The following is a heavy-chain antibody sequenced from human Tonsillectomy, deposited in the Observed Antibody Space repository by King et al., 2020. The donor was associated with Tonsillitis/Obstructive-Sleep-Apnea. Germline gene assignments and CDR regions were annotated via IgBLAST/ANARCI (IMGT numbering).Heavy chain of an antibody. D-gene: IGHD2-2*01. CDR3: ASRYCSRTSCFPNWFDP. V-gene: IGHV3-11*01. CDR1: GFTFSDYY. Sequence: VQLVESGGGLVKPGGSLRLSCAASGFTFSDYYMSWIRQAPGKGLEWVSYISSSGSTIYYADSVKGRFTIARDNAKNSLYLQRNSLRAEDTAVYYCASRYCSRTSCFPNWFDPWGQGTLVTVSS. CDR2: ISSSGSTI. J-gene: IGHJ5*02.